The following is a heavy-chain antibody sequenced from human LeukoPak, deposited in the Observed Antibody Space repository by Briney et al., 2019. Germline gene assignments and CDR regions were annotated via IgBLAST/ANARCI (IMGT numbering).Heavy chain of an antibody. CDR1: GFTFSSYA. CDR3: AKDLEGFES. V-gene: IGHV3-23*01. Sequence: GGSLRLSCAASGFTFSSYAMNWVRQAPGKGLEWVSGITVSGGSTYYADSVKGRFTISRDVSKNTLYLQMDSLRAEDTAVYYCAKDLEGFESWGQGTLVTVSS. J-gene: IGHJ5*01. D-gene: IGHD3-3*01. CDR2: ITVSGGST.